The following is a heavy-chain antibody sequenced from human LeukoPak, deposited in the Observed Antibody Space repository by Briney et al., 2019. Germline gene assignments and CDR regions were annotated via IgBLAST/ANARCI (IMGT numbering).Heavy chain of an antibody. V-gene: IGHV2-5*02. D-gene: IGHD3-22*01. CDR1: GFSLSTSGVG. CDR3: VHRLDTMIVVADAFDI. J-gene: IGHJ3*02. CDR2: LYWDDDK. Sequence: SGPTLAKPTQTLTLTCTFSGFSLSTSGVGVGWIRQPPGKALEWLALLYWDDDKRYSPSLKSRLTTTKDTYKNQVVLTITNMDPVDTGTYYCVHRLDTMIVVADAFDIWGQGTMVTVSS.